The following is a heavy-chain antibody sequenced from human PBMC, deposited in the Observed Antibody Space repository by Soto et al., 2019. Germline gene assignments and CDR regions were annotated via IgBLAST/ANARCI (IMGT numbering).Heavy chain of an antibody. V-gene: IGHV3-30*02. Sequence: GGSLRLSCAASGFTFSSYGMHWVRQAPGKGLEWVAFIWHDGSNKYYADSVKGRFTISRDNSMNTLYLQMNSLRAEDTAVYYCARGSGTYYNWFDPWGQGTLVTVS. D-gene: IGHD3-10*01. CDR3: ARGSGTYYNWFDP. CDR1: GFTFSSYG. J-gene: IGHJ5*02. CDR2: IWHDGSNK.